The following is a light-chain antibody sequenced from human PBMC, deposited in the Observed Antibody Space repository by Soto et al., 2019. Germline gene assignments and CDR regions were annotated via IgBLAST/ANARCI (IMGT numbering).Light chain of an antibody. CDR3: GTWDSSLSRDV. Sequence: QLVLTQPPSVSGAPGQRVTISCTGSSSNIGAGYDVHWYQQLPGTAPKLLIHENYKRPSGIPDRFSGSKSGTSATLGITGLQPGDEADYYCGTWDSSLSRDVFGTGTKLTVL. V-gene: IGLV1-51*02. J-gene: IGLJ1*01. CDR2: ENY. CDR1: SSNIGAGYD.